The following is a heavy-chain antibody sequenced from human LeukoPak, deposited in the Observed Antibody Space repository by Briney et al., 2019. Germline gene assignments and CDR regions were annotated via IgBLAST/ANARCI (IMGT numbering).Heavy chain of an antibody. D-gene: IGHD3-10*01. CDR1: GYTFTGYY. Sequence: ASVKVSCKAPGYTFTGYYMHWVRQAPGQGLEWMGWINPNSGGTNYAQKFQGRVTMTRDTSISTAYMELSRLRSDDTAVYYCARGYYGSGSLSDYWGQGTLVTVSS. J-gene: IGHJ4*02. CDR3: ARGYYGSGSLSDY. CDR2: INPNSGGT. V-gene: IGHV1-2*02.